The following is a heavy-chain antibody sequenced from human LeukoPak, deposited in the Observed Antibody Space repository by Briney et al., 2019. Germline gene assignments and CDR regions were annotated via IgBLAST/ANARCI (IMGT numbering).Heavy chain of an antibody. CDR2: IYHSGST. CDR3: ASGRRPENYGMDV. CDR1: GGSISSGGYS. J-gene: IGHJ6*04. D-gene: IGHD1-1*01. V-gene: IGHV4-30-2*01. Sequence: PSQTLSLTCAVSGGSISSGGYSWSWIRQPPGKGLEWIGYIYHSGSTYYNPSLKSRVTISVDRSKNQFSLKLSSVTAADTAVYYCASGRRPENYGMDVWGKGTTVTVSS.